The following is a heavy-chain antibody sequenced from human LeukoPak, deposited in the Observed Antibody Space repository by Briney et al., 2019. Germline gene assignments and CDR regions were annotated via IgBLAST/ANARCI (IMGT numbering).Heavy chain of an antibody. CDR2: INTSTGNP. Sequence: GASVKVSCKASGYTFTSYAMNWVRQAPGQGLEWMGWINTSTGNPTYAQGFTGRFVFSLDTSVSTAYLQISSLKAEDTAVYYCARRNYYDILTGYSSYFDLWGRGTLVTVSS. J-gene: IGHJ2*01. V-gene: IGHV7-4-1*02. CDR1: GYTFTSYA. CDR3: ARRNYYDILTGYSSYFDL. D-gene: IGHD3-9*01.